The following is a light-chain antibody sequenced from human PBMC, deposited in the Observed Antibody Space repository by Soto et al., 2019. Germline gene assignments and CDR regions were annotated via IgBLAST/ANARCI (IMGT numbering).Light chain of an antibody. J-gene: IGKJ1*01. CDR2: KAS. Sequence: DIQMTQSPSILSASVGDRVTITCRASQSIGSWVAWYQQKPGRAPNLLIHKASHLESGVPSRFSGSGSGTEFTLTISSLQPDDFATYYCQQYNSYSWTFGQGTKVDI. CDR3: QQYNSYSWT. CDR1: QSIGSW. V-gene: IGKV1-5*03.